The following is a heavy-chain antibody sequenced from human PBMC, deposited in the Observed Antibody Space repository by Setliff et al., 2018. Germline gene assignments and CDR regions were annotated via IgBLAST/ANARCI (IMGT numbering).Heavy chain of an antibody. Sequence: SETLSLTCSVSGASISSGNDFWNWIRQPAGKGLEWIGNIYTNGGTDYSPSLRSRLTISLGTSKNQFSLQLTSATAADTAIYYCARSDDNFQYPDYWGQGTLVTVSS. V-gene: IGHV4-61*09. J-gene: IGHJ4*01. D-gene: IGHD1-1*01. CDR2: IYTNGGT. CDR3: ARSDDNFQYPDY. CDR1: GASISSGNDF.